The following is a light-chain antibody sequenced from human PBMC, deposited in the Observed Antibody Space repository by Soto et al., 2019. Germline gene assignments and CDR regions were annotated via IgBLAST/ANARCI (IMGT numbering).Light chain of an antibody. CDR3: TSSAGSNIGV. Sequence: QSALTQPPSASGSPGQSVTISCTGTSSDVGAYNYVSWYQQYPGKAPKLMIYEVNKRPSGVPDRFSGSKSGKTASLTVSGLQREDEADYHCTSSAGSNIGVFGGGTKLTVL. CDR2: EVN. CDR1: SSDVGAYNY. J-gene: IGLJ3*02. V-gene: IGLV2-8*01.